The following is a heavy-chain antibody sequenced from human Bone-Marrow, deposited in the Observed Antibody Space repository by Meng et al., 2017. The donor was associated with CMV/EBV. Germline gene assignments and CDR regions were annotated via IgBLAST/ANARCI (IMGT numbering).Heavy chain of an antibody. V-gene: IGHV4-39*07. CDR3: ANYRFASMMDY. CDR2: ILNSGAT. D-gene: IGHD2/OR15-2a*01. CDR1: GDSFSTNTFY. J-gene: IGHJ4*02. Sequence: CTVSGDSFSTNTFYWGWIRQPTGKGLEWIGHILNSGATSYNPSLKTRATISVDMSKNQFSLNLNSVTAADTAVYYCANYRFASMMDYWGQGILVTVSS.